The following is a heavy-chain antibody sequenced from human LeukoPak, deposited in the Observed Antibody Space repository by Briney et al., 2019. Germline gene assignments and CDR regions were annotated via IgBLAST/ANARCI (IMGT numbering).Heavy chain of an antibody. CDR3: ASMTTVTTNNWFDP. CDR2: IIRSSSYI. J-gene: IGHJ5*02. V-gene: IGHV3-21*04. Sequence: PGGCLRLSCAASALTFSSYSMNCVRPPDGKGLEWVSSIIRSSSYIYYTDSMKGRFTISRDNAKNSVYLQMSSLGAEDTAVYYGASMTTVTTNNWFDPWGQGTLVTVSS. D-gene: IGHD4-17*01. CDR1: ALTFSSYS.